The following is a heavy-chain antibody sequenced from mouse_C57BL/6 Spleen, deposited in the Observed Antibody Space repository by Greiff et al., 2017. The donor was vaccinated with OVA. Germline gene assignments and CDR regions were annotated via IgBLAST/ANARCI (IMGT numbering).Heavy chain of an antibody. J-gene: IGHJ4*01. Sequence: EVQLQQSGPELVKPGASVKIPGKDSGGAGTYYNIYFVKQSHGKSLYWIGDINPNNGGTIYNQKFKGKATLTVDKSSSTAYMELRSLTSEDTAVYYCARRILYDGYSMDYWGQGTSVTVSS. V-gene: IGHV1-18*01. CDR1: GGAGTYYN. D-gene: IGHD2-3*01. CDR3: ARRILYDGYSMDY. CDR2: INPNNGGT.